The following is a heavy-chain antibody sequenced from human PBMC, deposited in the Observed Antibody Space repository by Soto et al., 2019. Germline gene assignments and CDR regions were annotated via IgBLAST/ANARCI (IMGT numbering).Heavy chain of an antibody. V-gene: IGHV4-30-4*01. CDR3: ARERPDGARLDP. CDR1: GGSISSGDYY. Sequence: QVQLQESGPGLVKPSQTLSLTCTVSGGSISSGDYYWSWIRQPPGKGLEWIGYIYYSGSTYYSPSLKSRVTISVDTSKHQFSLKLSSVTAADTAVYYCARERPDGARLDPWGQGTLVTFSS. CDR2: IYYSGST. J-gene: IGHJ5*02. D-gene: IGHD6-6*01.